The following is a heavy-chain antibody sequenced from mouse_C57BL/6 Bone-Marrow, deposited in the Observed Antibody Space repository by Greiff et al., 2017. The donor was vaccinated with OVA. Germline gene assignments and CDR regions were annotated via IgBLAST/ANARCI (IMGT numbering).Heavy chain of an antibody. D-gene: IGHD5-1*01. CDR3: ARPYPY. V-gene: IGHV3-6*01. CDR2: ISYDGSN. J-gene: IGHJ3*01. Sequence: EVQLQQSGPGLVKPSQSLSLTCSVTGYSITSGYYWNWIRQFPGNKLEWMGYISYDGSNNYNPSLKNRISITRDASKNQFFLKLNSVTTEDTATYYCARPYPYWGQGTLVTVSA. CDR1: GYSITSGYY.